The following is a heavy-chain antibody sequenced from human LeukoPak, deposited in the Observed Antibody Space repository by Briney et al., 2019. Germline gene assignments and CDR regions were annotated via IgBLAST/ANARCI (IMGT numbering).Heavy chain of an antibody. CDR2: INHSGST. D-gene: IGHD2-21*02. CDR1: GGSFSGYY. Sequence: SETLSPTCAVYGGSFSGYYWSWIRQPPGKGLEWIGEINHSGSTNYNPSLKSRVTISVDTSKNQFSLKLSSVTAADTAVYYCASLVGGNSGDYWGQGTLVTVSS. V-gene: IGHV4-34*01. CDR3: ASLVGGNSGDY. J-gene: IGHJ4*02.